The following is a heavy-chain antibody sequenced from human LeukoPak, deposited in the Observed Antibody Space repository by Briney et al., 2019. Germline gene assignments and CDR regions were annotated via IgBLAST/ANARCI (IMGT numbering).Heavy chain of an antibody. V-gene: IGHV1-69*01. CDR3: ARPREYYYDSSGYYSRAEYFQH. J-gene: IGHJ1*01. D-gene: IGHD3-22*01. Sequence: GSSVKVSCKASGGTFSSYAISWVRQTPGQGLEWMGGIIRIFGTANYAQKFQGRVTITADESTSTAYMELSRLRSDDTAVYYCARPREYYYDSSGYYSRAEYFQHWGQGTLVTVSS. CDR2: IIRIFGTA. CDR1: GGTFSSYA.